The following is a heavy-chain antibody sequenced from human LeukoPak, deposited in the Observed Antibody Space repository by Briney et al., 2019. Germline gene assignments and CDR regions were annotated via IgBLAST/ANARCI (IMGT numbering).Heavy chain of an antibody. CDR3: AREKGVGAFDI. V-gene: IGHV4-61*01. CDR2: IYYSGST. CDR1: GGSVSSGSYY. Sequence: SETLSLTCTVSGGSVSSGSYYWSWIRQPPGKGLEWIGYIYYSGSTNYNPSLKSRVTISVDTSKNRFSLKLSSVTAADTAVYYCAREKGVGAFDIWGQGTMVTVSS. D-gene: IGHD3-10*01. J-gene: IGHJ3*02.